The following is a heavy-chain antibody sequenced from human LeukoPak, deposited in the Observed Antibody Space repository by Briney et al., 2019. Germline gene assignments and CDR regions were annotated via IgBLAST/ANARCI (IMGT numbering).Heavy chain of an antibody. V-gene: IGHV4-59*01. CDR1: GGSISSYY. J-gene: IGHJ3*02. CDR2: IYYSGST. CDR3: ARVLNTAFDI. Sequence: SETLSLTCTVSGGSISSYYWSWIRQTPGKGLEWIGYIYYSGSTNYNPSLKSRVTISVDTSKNQFSLKLSSVTAADTAVYYCARVLNTAFDIWGQGTMVTVSS.